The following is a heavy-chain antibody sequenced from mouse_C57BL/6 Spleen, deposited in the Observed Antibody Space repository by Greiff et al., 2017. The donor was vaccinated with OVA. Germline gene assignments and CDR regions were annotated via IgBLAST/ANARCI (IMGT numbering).Heavy chain of an antibody. D-gene: IGHD2-3*01. Sequence: QVQLKESGAELVRPGTSVKMSCKASGYTFTNYWIGWAKQRPGHGLEWIGDIYPGGGYTNYNEKFKGKATLTADKSSSTAYMQFSSLTSEDSAIYYCARRNDGYYDYWGQGTTLTVSS. J-gene: IGHJ2*01. V-gene: IGHV1-63*01. CDR2: IYPGGGYT. CDR1: GYTFTNYW. CDR3: ARRNDGYYDY.